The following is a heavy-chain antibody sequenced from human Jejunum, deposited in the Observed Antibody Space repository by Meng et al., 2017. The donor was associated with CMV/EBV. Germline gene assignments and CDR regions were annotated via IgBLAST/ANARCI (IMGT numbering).Heavy chain of an antibody. CDR2: IYTSGST. V-gene: IGHV4-4*07. CDR1: AGPISCYY. CDR3: ARESGSYYWFDP. J-gene: IGHJ5*02. Sequence: QVLLPESGPGLVKSSETLSLTCSVSAGPISCYYWSWIRQPAGKGLEWIGRIYTSGSTHYNPSLKSRLTMSVDLAKNQISLKLSSVTAADTAVYYCARESGSYYWFDPWGQGTLVTVSS. D-gene: IGHD1-26*01.